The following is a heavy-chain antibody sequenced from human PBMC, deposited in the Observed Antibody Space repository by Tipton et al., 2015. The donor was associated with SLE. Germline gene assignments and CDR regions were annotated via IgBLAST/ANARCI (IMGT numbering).Heavy chain of an antibody. V-gene: IGHV3-11*03. CDR1: GFTFSDYY. D-gene: IGHD6-13*01. CDR2: ISSSSSYT. CDR3: ATIATTGTDFDY. Sequence: SLRLSCAASGFTFSDYYMSWIRQAPGKGLEWVSYISSSSSYTNYADSVKGRFTISRDNAKNSLYLQMNSLRAEDTAVYYCATIATTGTDFDYWGQGTLVTVSS. J-gene: IGHJ4*02.